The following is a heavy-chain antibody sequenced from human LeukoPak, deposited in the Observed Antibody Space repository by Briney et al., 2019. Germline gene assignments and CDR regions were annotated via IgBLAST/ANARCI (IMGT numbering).Heavy chain of an antibody. J-gene: IGHJ4*02. D-gene: IGHD6-13*01. CDR2: ISGSGGST. CDR3: AKDLGIAAAGKGFDY. V-gene: IGHV3-23*01. CDR1: GFTFSSYA. Sequence: PGGSLRLSCAASGFTFSSYAMSWVRQAPGKGLEWVSAISGSGGSTYYADSVKGRFTISRDNCKNTLYLQMNRLRAEDTAVYYCAKDLGIAAAGKGFDYWGQGTLVTVSS.